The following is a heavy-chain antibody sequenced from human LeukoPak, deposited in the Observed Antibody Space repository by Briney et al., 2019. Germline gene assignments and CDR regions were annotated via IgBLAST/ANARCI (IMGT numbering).Heavy chain of an antibody. CDR3: ARVVVGSQTNYYYYYMDV. J-gene: IGHJ6*03. Sequence: PSETLSLTCTVSGGSISDYYWSWIRQPPGKGLEWIGYIYYSGNTDYNPSLKCRVTISVDTSRNQFSLKLSSVTAADTAVYYCARVVVGSQTNYYYYYMDVWGKGTTVTVSS. D-gene: IGHD1-14*01. V-gene: IGHV4-59*01. CDR1: GGSISDYY. CDR2: IYYSGNT.